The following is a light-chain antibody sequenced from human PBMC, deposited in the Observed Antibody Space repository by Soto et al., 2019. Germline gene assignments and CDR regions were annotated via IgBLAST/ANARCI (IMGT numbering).Light chain of an antibody. Sequence: DIQLTQSPSFLSASVGDRVTITCRASQGISSYLAWYQQKPGKAPKLLIYPASTLQSVVPSRFSGSESGTEFSLTICSLQPEDFATYYCQQLNTYPITFGQGTRLEIK. CDR2: PAS. CDR1: QGISSY. V-gene: IGKV1-9*01. J-gene: IGKJ5*01. CDR3: QQLNTYPIT.